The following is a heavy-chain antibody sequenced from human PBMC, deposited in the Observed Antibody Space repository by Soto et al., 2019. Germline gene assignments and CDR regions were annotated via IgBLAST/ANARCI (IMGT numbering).Heavy chain of an antibody. Sequence: QVQLQESGPGLVKPSQTLSLTCTVSGGSISSGGYYWSWIRQHPGKGLEWIGYIYYSGSTYYNPSLMSRVTISVDTSKNQFSLKPSSVTAADTAVYYCAREGIAAAGPDYWGQGTLVTVSS. D-gene: IGHD6-13*01. V-gene: IGHV4-31*03. CDR2: IYYSGST. CDR1: GGSISSGGYY. CDR3: AREGIAAAGPDY. J-gene: IGHJ4*02.